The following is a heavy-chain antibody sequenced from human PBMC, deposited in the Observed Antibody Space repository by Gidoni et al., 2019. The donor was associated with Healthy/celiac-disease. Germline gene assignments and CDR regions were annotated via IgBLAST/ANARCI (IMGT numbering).Heavy chain of an antibody. CDR1: GYTFTGYY. J-gene: IGHJ3*02. V-gene: IGHV1-2*02. CDR2: INPNSGGT. Sequence: QVQLVQSGAEVKKPGASVKVSCKASGYTFTGYYIHWVRQAPGQGLEWMGWINPNSGGTNYAQKFQGRVTMTRDTSSSTAYMELSRLRSDDTAVYYCARGVSSRPYYYDSSGYAGDAFDIWGQGTMVTVSS. D-gene: IGHD3-22*01. CDR3: ARGVSSRPYYYDSSGYAGDAFDI.